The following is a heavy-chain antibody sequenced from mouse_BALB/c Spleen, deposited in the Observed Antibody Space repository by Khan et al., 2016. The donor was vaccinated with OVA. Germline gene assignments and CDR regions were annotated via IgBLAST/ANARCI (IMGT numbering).Heavy chain of an antibody. J-gene: IGHJ3*01. CDR2: IDPYDSET. V-gene: IGHV1-52*01. CDR3: GRNPFAY. Sequence: QVRLQQSGAELVRPGASVKLSCEASGYTFTSYWMNWVKQSPEQGLEWIGRIDPYDSETHYNQNFKDKAILTVDKSSSTAYMKLSSLTSEDSAVYFCGRNPFAYWGQGTLVTVSA. CDR1: GYTFTSYW.